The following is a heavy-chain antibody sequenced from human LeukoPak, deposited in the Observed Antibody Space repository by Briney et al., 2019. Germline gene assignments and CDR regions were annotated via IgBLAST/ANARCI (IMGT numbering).Heavy chain of an antibody. CDR3: GRDRDFWSSYDRIDGMDV. CDR1: GGSFSGYY. CDR2: INHSGST. J-gene: IGHJ6*02. V-gene: IGHV4-34*01. Sequence: PSETLSLTCAVYGGSFSGYYWSWIRQPPGKGLEWIGEINHSGSTNYNPSLKSRVTISVDTSKNQFSLKLSSVTAADTAVFYCGRDRDFWSSYDRIDGMDVWGQGTTVTVSS. D-gene: IGHD3-3*01.